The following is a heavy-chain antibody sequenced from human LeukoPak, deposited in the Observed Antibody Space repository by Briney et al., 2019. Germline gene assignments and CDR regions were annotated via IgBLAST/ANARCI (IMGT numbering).Heavy chain of an antibody. J-gene: IGHJ6*02. CDR3: ARASIYDFWSGHYYYYGMDV. CDR2: INHSGSI. D-gene: IGHD3-3*01. Sequence: SETLSLTCAVYGGSFSGYYWSWIRQPPGKGLEWIGEINHSGSINYNPSLKSRVTISVDTSKNQFSLKLSSVTAADTAVYYCARASIYDFWSGHYYYYGMDVWGQGTTVTVSS. CDR1: GGSFSGYY. V-gene: IGHV4-34*01.